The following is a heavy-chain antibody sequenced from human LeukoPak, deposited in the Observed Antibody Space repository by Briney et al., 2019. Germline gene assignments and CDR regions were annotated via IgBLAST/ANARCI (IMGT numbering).Heavy chain of an antibody. Sequence: GGSLRLSCAASGFTFSIYSMNWVRQAPGKGLEWVSSMSSSSSYIYYADSVKDRFTISRDNAKNSLYLQMNSLRAEDTAVYYCARDDEDFWSGYYDAFDIWGQGTMVTVSS. CDR2: MSSSSSYI. V-gene: IGHV3-21*01. CDR3: ARDDEDFWSGYYDAFDI. CDR1: GFTFSIYS. J-gene: IGHJ3*02. D-gene: IGHD3-3*01.